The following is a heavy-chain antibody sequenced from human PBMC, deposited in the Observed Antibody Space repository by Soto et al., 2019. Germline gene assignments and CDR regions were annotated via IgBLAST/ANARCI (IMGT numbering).Heavy chain of an antibody. CDR2: INHSGST. CDR1: GCSLLGYY. V-gene: IGHV4-34*01. D-gene: IGHD6-13*01. Sequence: SGTLSLTSAFQGCSLLGYYWGWIAHPPGRGLEWIGEINHSGSTNYNPSLKSRVTISVDTSKNQFSLKLSSVTAADTAVYYCAGRTKVYSSSRVVHYNYYHMDVWGKGTTVT. J-gene: IGHJ6*03. CDR3: AGRTKVYSSSRVVHYNYYHMDV.